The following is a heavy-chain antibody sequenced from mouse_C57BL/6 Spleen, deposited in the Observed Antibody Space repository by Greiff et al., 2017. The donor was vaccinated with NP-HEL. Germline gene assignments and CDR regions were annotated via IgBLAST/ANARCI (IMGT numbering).Heavy chain of an antibody. CDR3: ARGGSSGPPGFAY. CDR2: IDPNSGGT. V-gene: IGHV1-72*01. D-gene: IGHD3-2*02. J-gene: IGHJ3*01. Sequence: VQLQQPGAELVKPGASVTLSCKASGYTFTSYWMHWVKQRPGRGLEWIGRIDPNSGGTQYNEKFKSKATLTVDKPSSTAYMPLSSLTSEDSAVYYCARGGSSGPPGFAYWGQGTLVTVSA. CDR1: GYTFTSYW.